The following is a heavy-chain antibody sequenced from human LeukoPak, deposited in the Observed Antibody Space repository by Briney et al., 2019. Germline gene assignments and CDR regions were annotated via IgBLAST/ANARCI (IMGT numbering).Heavy chain of an antibody. D-gene: IGHD2-2*01. CDR3: AREEAYCSSPSCHLDY. V-gene: IGHV1-2*02. Sequence: ASVKVSCKASGYTLTAYYMHWVRQAPGQGLEWMGWINSNSGGTNYAQKFQGRVTMTRDTSISTVYMELSRLRSDDTGVYYCAREEAYCSSPSCHLDYWGQGTLVTVSS. CDR2: INSNSGGT. J-gene: IGHJ4*02. CDR1: GYTLTAYY.